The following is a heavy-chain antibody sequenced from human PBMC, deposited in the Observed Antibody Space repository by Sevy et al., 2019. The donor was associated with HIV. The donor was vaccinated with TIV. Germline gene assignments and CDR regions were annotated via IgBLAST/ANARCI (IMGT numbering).Heavy chain of an antibody. CDR1: GGSISSGTYY. CDR2: IFTSGST. J-gene: IGHJ4*02. Sequence: SETLSLTCTVSGGSISSGTYYWSWIRQPAGKGLEWIGRIFTSGSTNYNPFLKSRVTISVDTSKNQFSLKLSSVTAADTAVYYCAREGSSGWYGELDYWGQGTLVTVSS. V-gene: IGHV4-61*02. D-gene: IGHD6-19*01. CDR3: AREGSSGWYGELDY.